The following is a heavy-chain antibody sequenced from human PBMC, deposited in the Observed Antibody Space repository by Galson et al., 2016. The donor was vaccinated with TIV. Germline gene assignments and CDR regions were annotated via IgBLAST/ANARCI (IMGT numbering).Heavy chain of an antibody. Sequence: QSGAEVKKPGEALKISCKGSGYPFSSWWIAWVRQMPGKGLEWMGKIDPDDSETRCSPSFQGQVTNSVDKSTRTAFLQWRSLKASDTGMYYCARQAGRGYGLDVWGLGTTVIVS. D-gene: IGHD3-3*01. CDR3: ARQAGRGYGLDV. CDR2: IDPDDSET. V-gene: IGHV5-51*01. J-gene: IGHJ6*02. CDR1: GYPFSSWW.